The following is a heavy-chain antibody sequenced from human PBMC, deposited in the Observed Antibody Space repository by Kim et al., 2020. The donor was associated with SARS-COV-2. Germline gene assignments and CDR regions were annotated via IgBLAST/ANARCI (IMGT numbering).Heavy chain of an antibody. D-gene: IGHD3-16*01. CDR2: IWYDGSNK. Sequence: GGSLRLSCAASGFTFSSYGMHWVRQAPGKGLEWVAVIWYDGSNKYYVDSVKGRFTISRDNSKNTLYLQMNSLRAEDTAVYYCASDYDYVSGCSTYYFDYWGQEPLLTVFS. CDR3: ASDYDYVSGCSTYYFDY. J-gene: IGHJ4*02. CDR1: GFTFSSYG. V-gene: IGHV3-33*08.